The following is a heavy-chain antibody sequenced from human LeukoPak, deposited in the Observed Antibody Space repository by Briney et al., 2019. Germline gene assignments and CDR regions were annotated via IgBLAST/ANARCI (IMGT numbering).Heavy chain of an antibody. CDR1: GYTFTSYG. D-gene: IGHD1-26*01. V-gene: IGHV1-18*01. J-gene: IGHJ4*02. CDR3: ARDLSGSYSLDY. Sequence: ASVKVSCKASGYTFTSYGISWVRQAPGQGLEWMGWISAYNGNTNYAQKFQGRVTMTRDTSTSTVYMELSSLRSEDTAMYYCARDLSGSYSLDYWGQGTLVTVSS. CDR2: ISAYNGNT.